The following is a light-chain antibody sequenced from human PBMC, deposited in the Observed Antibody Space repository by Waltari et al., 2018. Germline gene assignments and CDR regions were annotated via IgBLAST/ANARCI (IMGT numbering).Light chain of an antibody. Sequence: NIQMTQSPSAMSASVGDRVTITCRARQGINNYLAWFQQKPGKVPKHLIYAASSLQSGVPSRFSGSRSGTDFTLTVSTLQPEDFATFYCLQHNSYPITFGQGTRLEIK. V-gene: IGKV1D-17*01. CDR2: AAS. J-gene: IGKJ5*01. CDR1: QGINNY. CDR3: LQHNSYPIT.